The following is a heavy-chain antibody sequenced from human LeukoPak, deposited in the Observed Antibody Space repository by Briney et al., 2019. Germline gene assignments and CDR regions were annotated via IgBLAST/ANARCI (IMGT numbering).Heavy chain of an antibody. CDR2: ISSSGSTI. J-gene: IGHJ3*02. CDR1: GFTFSSYE. CDR3: ARLDYGDYRGAFDI. D-gene: IGHD4-17*01. Sequence: GGSLRLSCAASGFTFSSYEMNWVRQARGKGLEWVSYISSSGSTIYYADSVKGRFTISRDNAKNSLYLQMNSLRAEDTAVYYCARLDYGDYRGAFDIWGQGTMVTVSS. V-gene: IGHV3-48*03.